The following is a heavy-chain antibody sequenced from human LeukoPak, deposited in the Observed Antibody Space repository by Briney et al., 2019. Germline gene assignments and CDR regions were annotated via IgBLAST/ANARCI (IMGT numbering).Heavy chain of an antibody. CDR3: ARPSRSTGPAY. J-gene: IGHJ4*02. CDR2: ISSTSNTI. D-gene: IGHD2-2*01. CDR1: GFTFSNYS. Sequence: GGSLRLSCAASGFTFSNYSMNWVRQAPGKGLEWVSWISSTSNTIYYADSVKGRFTISRDNAKNSLDLQMNSLRDEDTAVHYCARPSRSTGPAYWGQGTLVTVSS. V-gene: IGHV3-48*02.